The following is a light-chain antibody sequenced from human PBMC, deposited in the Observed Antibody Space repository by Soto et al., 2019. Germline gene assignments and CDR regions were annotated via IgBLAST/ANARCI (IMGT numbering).Light chain of an antibody. CDR1: HNDIGTYDY. CDR2: GVT. V-gene: IGLV2-14*03. CDR3: SSFTSNRIYV. J-gene: IGLJ1*01. Sequence: QSALTQPTSVSGSPVQSTTISCTGNHNDIGTYDYVSWYQQHPGRAPRLLIHGVTTRPSGISGRFSASKSGLTASLTISGLQPEDEADYYCSSFTSNRIYVFGPGAKVTVL.